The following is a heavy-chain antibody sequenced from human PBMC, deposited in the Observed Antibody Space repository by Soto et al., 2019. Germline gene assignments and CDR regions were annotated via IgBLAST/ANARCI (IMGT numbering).Heavy chain of an antibody. CDR3: ARGYSLPGYDYYFGIDV. Sequence: ASVKVSCKASGHTFTSYDINWVRQAAGQGLEWMGWMNPNSGNTGYAQKFRGRVTMTRNTSINTAYMELSSLISADTAVYYCARGYSLPGYDYYFGIDVWGQGTTVTVSS. CDR2: MNPNSGNT. CDR1: GHTFTSYD. V-gene: IGHV1-8*01. J-gene: IGHJ6*02. D-gene: IGHD2-15*01.